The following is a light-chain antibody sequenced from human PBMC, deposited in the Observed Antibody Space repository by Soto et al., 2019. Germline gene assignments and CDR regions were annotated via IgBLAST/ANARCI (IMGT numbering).Light chain of an antibody. J-gene: IGLJ1*01. CDR2: EVS. CDR3: SSYAGINILYV. CDR1: SRDVGGYDC. Sequence: QSALTQPPSASGSPGQSVTISCTGTSRDVGGYDCVSWYQQHPGKAPKLMMYEVSKRPSGVPDRFSGSKSGNTASLTVSGLQPEDDADYFCSSYAGINILYVFGTGTKLTVL. V-gene: IGLV2-8*01.